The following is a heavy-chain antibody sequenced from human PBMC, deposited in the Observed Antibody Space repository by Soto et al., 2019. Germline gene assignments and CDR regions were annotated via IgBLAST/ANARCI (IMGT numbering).Heavy chain of an antibody. J-gene: IGHJ4*02. CDR1: GYSFTSYW. CDR2: IYPGDSDT. Sequence: PGESLKISCKGSGYSFTSYWVGWVRQMPGKGLEWMGIIYPGDSDTRYSPSFQGQVTISADKSVSTAYLQWSSLKASDTAMYYCVRDLGIVATPAYFDYWGQGTLVTVSS. CDR3: VRDLGIVATPAYFDY. V-gene: IGHV5-51*01. D-gene: IGHD5-12*01.